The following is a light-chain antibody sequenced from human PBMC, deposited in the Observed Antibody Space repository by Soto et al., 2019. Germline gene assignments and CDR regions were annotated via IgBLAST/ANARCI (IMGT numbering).Light chain of an antibody. CDR1: SSDVGSYNR. V-gene: IGLV2-18*02. CDR3: LSYTSSNSYV. Sequence: QSVLTQPPSVSGSPGQSVTISCTGTSSDVGSYNRVSWYQQPPGTAPKLMIYEVSNRPSGVPDRFSGSKSGNTASLTISGLQAGDEADYYCLSYTSSNSYVFGTWTKVTVL. J-gene: IGLJ1*01. CDR2: EVS.